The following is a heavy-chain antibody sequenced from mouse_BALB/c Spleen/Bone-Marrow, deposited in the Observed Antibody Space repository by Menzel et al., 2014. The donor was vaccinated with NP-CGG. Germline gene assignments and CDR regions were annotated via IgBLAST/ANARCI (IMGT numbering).Heavy chain of an antibody. CDR1: GYSITSGYY. V-gene: IGHV3-6*02. CDR3: SRGLFLMDY. CDR2: ISYDGTN. J-gene: IGHJ4*01. Sequence: EVKVEESGPGLVKPSQSLSLTCSVTGYSITSGYYCNWIRQFPGNKLEWMGYISYDGTNNYSPSLKNRFSITRDTSKNLFFLKLNSVTTEDTATYYCSRGLFLMDYWGQGTSVTVSS.